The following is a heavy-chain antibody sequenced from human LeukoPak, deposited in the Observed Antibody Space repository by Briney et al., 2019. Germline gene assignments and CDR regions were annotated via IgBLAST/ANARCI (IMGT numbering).Heavy chain of an antibody. V-gene: IGHV1-18*01. J-gene: IGHJ4*02. CDR3: ARADYSDSGTYFYFDY. Sequence: ASVKVSCKASGYNLISYGIIWVRQAPGQGLEWMGWISAYNVNTNYAQKFQGRVTTTTDTSTSTAYMELRSLKSDDTAVYFCARADYSDSGTYFYFDYWGQGTLVTVSS. D-gene: IGHD3-10*01. CDR1: GYNLISYG. CDR2: ISAYNVNT.